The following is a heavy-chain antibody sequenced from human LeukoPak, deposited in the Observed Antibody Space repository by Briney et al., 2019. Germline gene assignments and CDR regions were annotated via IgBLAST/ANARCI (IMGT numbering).Heavy chain of an antibody. CDR3: AKDLGCSSTSCYAIGGLGY. D-gene: IGHD2-2*01. V-gene: IGHV3-30*18. Sequence: GGSLRLSCAASGFTFSSYGMHWVRQAPGKELERVAVISYDGSNKYYADSVKGRFTISGDNSKNTLYLQMNSLRAEDTAVYYCAKDLGCSSTSCYAIGGLGYWGQGTLVTVSS. J-gene: IGHJ4*02. CDR2: ISYDGSNK. CDR1: GFTFSSYG.